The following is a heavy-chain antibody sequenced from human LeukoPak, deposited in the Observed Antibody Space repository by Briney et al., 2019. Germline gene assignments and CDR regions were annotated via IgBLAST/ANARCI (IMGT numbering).Heavy chain of an antibody. V-gene: IGHV5-51*01. J-gene: IGHJ5*02. CDR1: GYSFDTYW. CDR3: ARRADGFDP. Sequence: GESLKISSKTSGYSFDTYWIVWVRQIPRKVLEWMGIIYPGDSDTRYVPSFQGQVTISVDKSINTAYLQWSSLKASDTAMYYCARRADGFDPWGQGTLVTVSS. CDR2: IYPGDSDT.